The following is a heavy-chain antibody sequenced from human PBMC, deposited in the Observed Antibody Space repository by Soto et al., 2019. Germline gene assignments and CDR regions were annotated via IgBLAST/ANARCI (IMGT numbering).Heavy chain of an antibody. Sequence: SLKVSCKASGGTFSSYAISWVRQAPGQGLEWMGGIIPIFGTANYAEKFQGRVTITADESTSTAYMELSSLRSEDTAVYYCARECPENGDCEYGGQGPLVTVSS. CDR1: GGTFSSYA. J-gene: IGHJ4*02. V-gene: IGHV1-69*13. D-gene: IGHD2-21*02. CDR3: ARECPENGDCEY. CDR2: IIPIFGTA.